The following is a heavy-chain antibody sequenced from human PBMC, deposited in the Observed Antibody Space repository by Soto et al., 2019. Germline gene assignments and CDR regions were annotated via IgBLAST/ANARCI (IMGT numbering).Heavy chain of an antibody. J-gene: IGHJ4*02. Sequence: QVQLVESGGGVVQPGRSLKLSCAASGFIFGRFGMHWVRQPPGKGLEWVAVIWNDGSNKLYADSVQGRFTISRDNSKNTLYLEMDSLRAEDTAVYCCARAHESGFGDSVPAGFDYWGQGTLVTVSS. CDR2: IWNDGSNK. CDR1: GFIFGRFG. D-gene: IGHD2-21*02. V-gene: IGHV3-33*01. CDR3: ARAHESGFGDSVPAGFDY.